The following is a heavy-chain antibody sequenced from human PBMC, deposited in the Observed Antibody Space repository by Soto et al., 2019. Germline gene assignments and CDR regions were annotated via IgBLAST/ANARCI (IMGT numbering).Heavy chain of an antibody. V-gene: IGHV3-23*01. CDR1: EATFSIYP. Sequence: GGSLRLSCAVFEATFSIYPMTWVRQAPGRGLEWVASVSPGGSSTYYAASVKGRFTISRDNSKNTLYLQMNSLRAEDTAVYYCARGLYSGWHYFDYWGQGTLVTVSS. J-gene: IGHJ4*02. CDR2: VSPGGSST. CDR3: ARGLYSGWHYFDY. D-gene: IGHD5-12*01.